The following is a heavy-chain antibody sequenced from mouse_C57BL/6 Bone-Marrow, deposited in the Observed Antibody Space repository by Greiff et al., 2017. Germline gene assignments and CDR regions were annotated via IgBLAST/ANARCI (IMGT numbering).Heavy chain of an antibody. V-gene: IGHV10-1*01. Sequence: DVQLQESGGGLVQPKGSLKLSCAASGFSFNTYAMNWVRQAPGKGLEWVARIRSKSNNYATYYADSVKDRFTISRDDSESMLYLQMNNLKTEDTAMYYCVRPFIYYEYDENYYAMDYWGQGTSVTVSS. CDR2: IRSKSNNYAT. CDR1: GFSFNTYA. J-gene: IGHJ4*01. CDR3: VRPFIYYEYDENYYAMDY. D-gene: IGHD2-4*01.